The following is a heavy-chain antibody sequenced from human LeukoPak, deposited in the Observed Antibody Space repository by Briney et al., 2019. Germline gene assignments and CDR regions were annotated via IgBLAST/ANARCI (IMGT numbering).Heavy chain of an antibody. CDR1: GGSISSYY. D-gene: IGHD1-7*01. V-gene: IGHV4-59*12. J-gene: IGHJ5*02. CDR3: ARGEELSPAGFDP. CDR2: IYYSGST. Sequence: PSETLSLTCTVSGGSISSYYWSWIRQPPGKGLEWIGYIYYSGSTNYNPSLKSRVTISVDTSKNQFSLKLSSVTAADTAVYYCARGEELSPAGFDPWGQGTLVTVSS.